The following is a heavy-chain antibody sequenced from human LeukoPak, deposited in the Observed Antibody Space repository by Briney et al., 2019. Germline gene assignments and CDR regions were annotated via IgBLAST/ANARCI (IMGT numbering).Heavy chain of an antibody. J-gene: IGHJ4*02. CDR2: IKQDGTER. CDR1: GFTFSTFA. D-gene: IGHD3-10*01. CDR3: AKVAKYYYGSETYYFFEH. Sequence: GGSLRLSCEASGFTFSTFAMSWVRQAPGKVLEWVANIKQDGTERYYVDSVKGRFTISRDNVKNSLYLQMNSLRVEDTAVYCCAKVAKYYYGSETYYFFEHWGQGTPVTASS. V-gene: IGHV3-7*01.